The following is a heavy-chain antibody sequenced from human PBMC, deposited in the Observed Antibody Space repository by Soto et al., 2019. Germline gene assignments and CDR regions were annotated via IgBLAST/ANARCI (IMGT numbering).Heavy chain of an antibody. CDR1: GFTFSSYA. CDR2: ISGSGGST. CDR3: AKVGGQDYYYYYMDV. J-gene: IGHJ6*03. V-gene: IGHV3-23*01. Sequence: EVQLLESGGGLVQPGGSLRLSCAASGFTFSSYAMSWVRQAPGKGLEWVSAISGSGGSTYYADSVKGRFTISRDKSKNTLYLKTNSLRAEDTAVYYCAKVGGQDYYYYYMDVWGKGTTVTVSS. D-gene: IGHD3-16*01.